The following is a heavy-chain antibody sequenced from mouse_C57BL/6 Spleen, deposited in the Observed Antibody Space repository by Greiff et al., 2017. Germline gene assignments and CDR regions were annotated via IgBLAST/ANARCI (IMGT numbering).Heavy chain of an antibody. CDR2: IYPGRGST. D-gene: IGHD2-3*01. Sequence: VQLQQPGAELVKPGASVQMSCKASGYTFTSYWITWVKQRPGQGLEWIGDIYPGRGSTNYNEKFKSKATLTVDTSSSTAYMQLSSLTSEDSAVYYCARWNGYYVFDYWGQGTTLTVSS. J-gene: IGHJ2*01. CDR1: GYTFTSYW. CDR3: ARWNGYYVFDY. V-gene: IGHV1-55*01.